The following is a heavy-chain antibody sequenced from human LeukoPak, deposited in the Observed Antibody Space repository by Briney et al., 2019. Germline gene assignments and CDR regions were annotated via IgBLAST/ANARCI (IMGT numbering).Heavy chain of an antibody. CDR3: AREYGDFDY. V-gene: IGHV4-4*07. D-gene: IGHD4-17*01. Sequence: SETLSLTCTVSGGSISNFYWTWIRQPAGKGLEWIGRINPSGSTNYNPSLKSRLTMSVDMSKSQFSLELSSVTAADTAIYYCAREYGDFDYWGQGTLVTVSS. J-gene: IGHJ4*02. CDR1: GGSISNFY. CDR2: INPSGST.